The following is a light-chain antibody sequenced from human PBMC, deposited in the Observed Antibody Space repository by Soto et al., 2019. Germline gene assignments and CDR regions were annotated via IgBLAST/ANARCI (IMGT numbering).Light chain of an antibody. CDR1: QSVSSK. CDR2: GAS. Sequence: EIVLTQSPATLSLSPGERATLSCRASQSVSSKLAWYQQKPGQAPRLLISGASTRATGIPARFSGSGSGTEFTLTISSLQSEDFAVYYCQQYNNWPTGTFGQGTKVDIK. J-gene: IGKJ1*01. V-gene: IGKV3-15*01. CDR3: QQYNNWPTGT.